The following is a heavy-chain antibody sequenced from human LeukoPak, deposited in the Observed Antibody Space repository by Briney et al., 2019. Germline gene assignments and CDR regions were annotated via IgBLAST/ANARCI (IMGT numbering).Heavy chain of an antibody. CDR2: IIPIFGTA. J-gene: IGHJ1*01. V-gene: IGHV1-69*13. CDR1: GYTFTGYY. D-gene: IGHD3-22*01. Sequence: GASVKVSCKASGYTFTGYYMHWVRQAPGQGLEWMGGIIPIFGTANYAQKFQGRVTITADESTSTAYMELSSLRSEDTAVYYCATRGRVIGYFQHWGQGTLVTVSS. CDR3: ATRGRVIGYFQH.